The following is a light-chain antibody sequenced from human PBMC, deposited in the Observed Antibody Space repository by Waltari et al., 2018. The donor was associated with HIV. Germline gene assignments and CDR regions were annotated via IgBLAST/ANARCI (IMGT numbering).Light chain of an antibody. J-gene: IGLJ3*02. CDR1: SSNIGSNY. CDR3: ATRDDSLSGPV. V-gene: IGLV1-47*01. Sequence: QSVLTQPPSASGTPGQRVAISCSGSSSNIGSNYVYWYQQLPGTAPKVLIYRSNQRPSGVPDRFSGSKSGTSASLAISALRSEDEADYYCATRDDSLSGPVFGGGTKLTVL. CDR2: RSN.